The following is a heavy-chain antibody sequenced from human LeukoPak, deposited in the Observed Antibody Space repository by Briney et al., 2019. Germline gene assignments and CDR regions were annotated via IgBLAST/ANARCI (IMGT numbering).Heavy chain of an antibody. CDR3: ARRYCSGGTCYFFDY. CDR2: ICKSGNT. CDR1: GFTVSSNC. D-gene: IGHD2-15*01. J-gene: IGHJ4*02. V-gene: IGHV3-53*01. Sequence: GGSLRLSCAASGFTVSSNCMGWDRQAPGKGLEWVSLICKSGNTYYTDSVKGRFTISRDDSKNTLYLQMNSLRAEDTAVYYCARRYCSGGTCYFFDYWGQGTLVTVSS.